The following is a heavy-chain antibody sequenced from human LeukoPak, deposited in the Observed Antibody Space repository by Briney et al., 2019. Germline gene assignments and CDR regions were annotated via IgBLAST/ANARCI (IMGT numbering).Heavy chain of an antibody. V-gene: IGHV3-21*01. Sequence: GGSLRLSCAASGFTFSSNGMNWVRQAPGKGLEWVSSISRSSGYIYYADSVKGRFTISRDNARNSLYLQMNSLRAEDTAVYYCAREEICSSTSCYTGSSAFDIWGQGTMVTVSS. D-gene: IGHD2-2*02. CDR3: AREEICSSTSCYTGSSAFDI. CDR2: ISRSSGYI. CDR1: GFTFSSNG. J-gene: IGHJ3*02.